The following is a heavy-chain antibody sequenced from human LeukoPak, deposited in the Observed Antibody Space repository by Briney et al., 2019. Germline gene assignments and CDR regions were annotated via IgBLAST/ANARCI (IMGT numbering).Heavy chain of an antibody. J-gene: IGHJ4*02. CDR3: ARGGYSNYGDY. Sequence: ASVKASCKASGYTFTSYGISWVRQATGQGLEWMGWISAFNGNTNYAQKSQGRVTITRNTVISTAYVELSSLRAEETAVYYCARGGYSNYGDYWGQGTLVTVSS. V-gene: IGHV1-8*03. CDR1: GYTFTSYG. CDR2: ISAFNGNT. D-gene: IGHD4-11*01.